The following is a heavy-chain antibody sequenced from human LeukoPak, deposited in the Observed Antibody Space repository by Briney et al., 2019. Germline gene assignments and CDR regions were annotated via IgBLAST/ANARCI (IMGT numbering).Heavy chain of an antibody. D-gene: IGHD6-19*01. V-gene: IGHV3-7*01. CDR1: GFNIRNHW. J-gene: IGHJ4*02. CDR3: ASSPDHQWQVLLYFDY. Sequence: GGSLRLSCVASGFNIRNHWMSWVSQTPGKGLEWVATMKEDGTEKVYVDAVKGRFTISRDNAMNSVYLQMSRLRAEDTAVYYRASSPDHQWQVLLYFDYWGQGALVSVSS. CDR2: MKEDGTEK.